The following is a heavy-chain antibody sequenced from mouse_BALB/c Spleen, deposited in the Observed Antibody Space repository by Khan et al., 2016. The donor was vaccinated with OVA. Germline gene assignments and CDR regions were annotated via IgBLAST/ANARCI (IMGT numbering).Heavy chain of an antibody. V-gene: IGHV3-2*02. CDR3: ARGRAY. Sequence: EVQLQESGPGLVKPSQSLSLTCTVTGYSLTSNYAWNWIRQFPGNKLEWMGYINYSGSTSYTPSLKSRISITRDTSKNQFFLQLNSVPTEDTATYFCARGRAYWGQGTLVTVSA. CDR2: INYSGST. J-gene: IGHJ3*01. CDR1: GYSLTSNYA. D-gene: IGHD3-3*01.